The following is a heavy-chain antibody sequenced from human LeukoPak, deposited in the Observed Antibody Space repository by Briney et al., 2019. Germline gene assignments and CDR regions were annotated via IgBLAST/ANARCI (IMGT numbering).Heavy chain of an antibody. Sequence: SETLSLTCTVSGGSISSGGYYWSWIRQHPGKGLEWIGYIYYSGSTYYNPSLKSRVTISVDTSKNQFSLKLSSVTAADTDVYYCARVATSQQLASYYFDYWGQGTLVTVSS. CDR3: ARVATSQQLASYYFDY. V-gene: IGHV4-31*03. CDR1: GGSISSGGYY. CDR2: IYYSGST. J-gene: IGHJ4*02. D-gene: IGHD6-13*01.